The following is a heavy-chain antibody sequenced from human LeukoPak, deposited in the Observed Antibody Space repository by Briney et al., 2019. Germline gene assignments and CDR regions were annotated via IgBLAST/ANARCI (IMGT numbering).Heavy chain of an antibody. J-gene: IGHJ4*02. CDR2: ISYDGSNK. CDR3: ARGPLWSDYVWGSYPD. CDR1: GFTFSSYA. Sequence: GRSLRLSCAASGFTFSSYAMHWVRQAPGKGLEWVAVISYDGSNKYYADSVKGRFTISRDNSKNTLYLQMNSLRAEDTAVYYCARGPLWSDYVWGSYPDWGQGTLVTVSS. V-gene: IGHV3-30-3*01. D-gene: IGHD3-16*01.